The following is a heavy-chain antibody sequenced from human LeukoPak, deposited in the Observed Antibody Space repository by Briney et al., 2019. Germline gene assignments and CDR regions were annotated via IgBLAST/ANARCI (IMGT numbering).Heavy chain of an antibody. V-gene: IGHV1-2*02. Sequence: ASVKVSCKASGGTFSSYAISWVRQAPGQGLEWMGWINPNSGGTNYAQKFQGRVTMTRDTSISTAYMELSRLRSDDTAVYYCAREIATMIVVVIGAGFDYWGQGTLVTVSS. J-gene: IGHJ4*02. CDR2: INPNSGGT. CDR3: AREIATMIVVVIGAGFDY. CDR1: GGTFSSYA. D-gene: IGHD3-22*01.